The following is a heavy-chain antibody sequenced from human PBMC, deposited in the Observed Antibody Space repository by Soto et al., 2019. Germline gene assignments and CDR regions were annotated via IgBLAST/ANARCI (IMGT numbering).Heavy chain of an antibody. D-gene: IGHD3-3*01. CDR3: ARSWSGSTSGRVDV. CDR1: GFNFDDHV. Sequence: RPGGSLRLSCVASGFNFDDHVMNWVRQVPGKGLEWVGHINWNGYSIGYGGSVRGRFTISRDNAQNTLYLQMNSLRPEDTAVYYCARSWSGSTSGRVDVWGQGTTVTVSS. J-gene: IGHJ6*02. CDR2: INWNGYSI. V-gene: IGHV3-20*04.